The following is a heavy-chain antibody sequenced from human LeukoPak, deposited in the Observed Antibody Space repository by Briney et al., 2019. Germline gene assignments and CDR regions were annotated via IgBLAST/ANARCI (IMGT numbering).Heavy chain of an antibody. J-gene: IGHJ6*03. Sequence: PGRSLRLSCAPSGFTFSSYAMHWVRQAPGKGLEWVAVISYDGSNNYYADSMKGRFTISRDNSKNTLYLQMNSLRAEDTAVYYCARDGYNDIYYMDVWGKGTTVTVSS. CDR3: ARDGYNDIYYMDV. CDR1: GFTFSSYA. CDR2: ISYDGSNN. D-gene: IGHD5-24*01. V-gene: IGHV3-30*04.